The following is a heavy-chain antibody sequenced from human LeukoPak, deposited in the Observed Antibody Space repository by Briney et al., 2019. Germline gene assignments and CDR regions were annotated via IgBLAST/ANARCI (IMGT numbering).Heavy chain of an antibody. Sequence: GGSLRLSCAASGFTLSSYGMHWVRQAPGKGLEWVAVISYDGSNKYYADSVKGRFTISRDNSKNTLYLQMNSLRAEDTAVYYCAKDTPYATDMITFGGDDAFDIWGQGTMVTVSS. CDR1: GFTLSSYG. D-gene: IGHD3-16*01. J-gene: IGHJ3*02. CDR3: AKDTPYATDMITFGGDDAFDI. CDR2: ISYDGSNK. V-gene: IGHV3-30*18.